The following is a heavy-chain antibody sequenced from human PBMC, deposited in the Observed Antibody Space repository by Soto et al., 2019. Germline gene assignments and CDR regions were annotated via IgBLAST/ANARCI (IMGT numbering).Heavy chain of an antibody. V-gene: IGHV3-23*01. D-gene: IGHD2-15*01. CDR3: AKNPPRDGVVVAANLMGEYFQH. CDR1: GFTFSSYA. Sequence: EVQLLESGGGLVQPGGSLRLSCAASGFTFSSYAMSWVRQAPGKGLEWVSAISGSGGSTYYADSVKGRFTISRDNSKNTLYLQMNSLRAEDTAVYYCAKNPPRDGVVVAANLMGEYFQHWGQGTLVTVTS. J-gene: IGHJ1*01. CDR2: ISGSGGST.